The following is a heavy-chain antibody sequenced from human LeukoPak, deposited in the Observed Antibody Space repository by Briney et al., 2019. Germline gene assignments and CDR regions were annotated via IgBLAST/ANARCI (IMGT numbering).Heavy chain of an antibody. J-gene: IGHJ1*01. CDR3: AIMHGYYDGSGYWVQ. Sequence: GGSLSLSCAASGFTFGSYGMSWVRQAPGKGLEWVSFITPNADRASYADSVKGRFTISRDNPRNTLYMQMNSLRDEDTAVYYCAIMHGYYDGSGYWVQWGQGTLVTVSS. V-gene: IGHV3-23*01. CDR2: ITPNADRA. D-gene: IGHD3-22*01. CDR1: GFTFGSYG.